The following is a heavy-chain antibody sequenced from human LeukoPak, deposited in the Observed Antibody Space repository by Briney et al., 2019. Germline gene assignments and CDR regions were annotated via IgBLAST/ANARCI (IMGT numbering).Heavy chain of an antibody. CDR1: GFTFSSYW. D-gene: IGHD2-21*01. CDR2: IKQDGSEK. J-gene: IGHJ4*02. CDR3: ARDLEGHICYFDY. V-gene: IGHV3-7*01. Sequence: GGSLRLSCAAAGFTFSSYWMSWVRQAPGKGLEWVANIKQDGSEKYYVDSVKGRFTISRGNAKNSLYLQMNSLRAEDTAVYYCARDLEGHICYFDYWGQGTLVTLSS.